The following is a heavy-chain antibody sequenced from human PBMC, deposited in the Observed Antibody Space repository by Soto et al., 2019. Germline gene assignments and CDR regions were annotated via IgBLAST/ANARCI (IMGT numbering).Heavy chain of an antibody. CDR1: GYTFTSYY. CDR3: ARDTPPTDY. CDR2: ISAYNGNT. Sequence: ASVKVSCKASGYTFTSYYSSWVRQAPGQGLEWMGWISAYNGNTNYAQKFQGRVTMTTDTSTSTAYMEVRSLRSDDTTVYYCARDTPPTDYWGQGTLVTSPQ. J-gene: IGHJ4*02. V-gene: IGHV1-18*01.